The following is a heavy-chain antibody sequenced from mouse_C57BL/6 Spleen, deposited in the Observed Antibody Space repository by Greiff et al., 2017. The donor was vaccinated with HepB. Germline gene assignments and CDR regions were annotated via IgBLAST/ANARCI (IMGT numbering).Heavy chain of an antibody. V-gene: IGHV1-85*01. D-gene: IGHD1-1*01. CDR2: IYPRDGST. CDR3: ARRPGSSYSDWYFDV. Sequence: QVQLQQSGPELVKPGASVKLSCKASGYTFTSYDINWVKQRPGQGLEWIGWIYPRDGSTKYNEKFKGKATLTVDTSSSTAYMELHSLTSEDSAVYFCARRPGSSYSDWYFDVWGTGTTVTVSS. J-gene: IGHJ1*03. CDR1: GYTFTSYD.